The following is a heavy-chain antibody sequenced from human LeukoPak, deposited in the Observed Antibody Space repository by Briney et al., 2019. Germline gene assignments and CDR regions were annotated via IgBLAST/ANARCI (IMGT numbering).Heavy chain of an antibody. CDR2: IYYSGST. D-gene: IGHD5-18*01. V-gene: IGHV4-39*01. Sequence: KPSETLSLTCTVSGGSISSSSYYWGWIRQPPGKGLEWFGSIYYSGSTYYNPSLKSRVTISVDTSKNQFSLKLSSVTAADTAVYYCARIQLWFGPIDYWGQGTLVTVSS. J-gene: IGHJ4*02. CDR1: GGSISSSSYY. CDR3: ARIQLWFGPIDY.